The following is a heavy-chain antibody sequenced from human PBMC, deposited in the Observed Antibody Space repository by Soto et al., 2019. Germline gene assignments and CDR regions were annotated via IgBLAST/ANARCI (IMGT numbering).Heavy chain of an antibody. J-gene: IGHJ4*02. V-gene: IGHV3-23*01. Sequence: EVQLLESGGGLVQPGGSLRLSCAASGFTFSSYAMSWVRQAPGKGLEWVSAISGSGGSTYYADSVKGRFTISRDNSKNTLYMQMNSLRAEDTAVYYCAKFPPRRYYDSSGYLQGDYWGQGTLVTVSS. CDR3: AKFPPRRYYDSSGYLQGDY. D-gene: IGHD3-22*01. CDR2: ISGSGGST. CDR1: GFTFSSYA.